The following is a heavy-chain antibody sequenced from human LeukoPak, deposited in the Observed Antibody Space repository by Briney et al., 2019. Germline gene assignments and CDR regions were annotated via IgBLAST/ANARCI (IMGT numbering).Heavy chain of an antibody. J-gene: IGHJ4*02. V-gene: IGHV4-38-2*02. CDR1: GYSISSGYY. CDR3: ARGRDGSGSYIATYYFDY. Sequence: SQTLSLTCTVSGYSISSGYYWGWIRQPPGKGLEWIGSIYHSGSTYYNPSLKSRVTISVDTSKNQFSLKLSSVTAADTAVYYCARGRDGSGSYIATYYFDYWGQGTLVTVSS. D-gene: IGHD3-10*01. CDR2: IYHSGST.